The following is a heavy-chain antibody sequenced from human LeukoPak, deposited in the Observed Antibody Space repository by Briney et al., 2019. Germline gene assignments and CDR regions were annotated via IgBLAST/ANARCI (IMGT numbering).Heavy chain of an antibody. V-gene: IGHV3-23*01. D-gene: IGHD1-14*01. CDR1: GFTFRNYP. J-gene: IGHJ4*02. Sequence: GSLRLSCAASGFTFRNYPMTWVRQAPGKGLQWVSAIGDNGASTYYTDSVKGRFTISRDNSKDTLWLQMNSLRAEDTAVYYCTRLSGTSDYWGQGTLVTVSS. CDR3: TRLSGTSDY. CDR2: IGDNGAST.